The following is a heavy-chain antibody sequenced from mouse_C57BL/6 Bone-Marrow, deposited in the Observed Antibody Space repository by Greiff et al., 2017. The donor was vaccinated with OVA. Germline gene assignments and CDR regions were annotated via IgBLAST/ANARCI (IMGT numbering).Heavy chain of an antibody. CDR2: INPYNGGT. CDR3: ARRGGYGDEMDY. J-gene: IGHJ4*01. V-gene: IGHV1-19*01. CDR1: GYTFTDYY. Sequence: VQLQQSGPVLVKPGASVKMSCKASGYTFTDYYMNWVKQSHGKSLEWIGVINPYNGGTSYNQKFKGKATLTVDKSSSTAYMELNSLTSEDSAVYYCARRGGYGDEMDYWGQGTSVTVSS. D-gene: IGHD2-13*01.